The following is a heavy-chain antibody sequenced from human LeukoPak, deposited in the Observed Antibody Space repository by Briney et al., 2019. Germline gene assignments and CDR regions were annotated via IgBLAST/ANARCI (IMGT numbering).Heavy chain of an antibody. CDR2: IYHSGST. J-gene: IGHJ6*04. CDR1: GYSISSGYY. CDR3: ARDIGLDI. V-gene: IGHV4-38-2*02. Sequence: SETLSLTCTVSGYSISSGYYWGWIRQPPGKGLEWIGSIYHSGSTYYNPSLKSRVTISVDTSKNQFSLKLSSVTAADTAAYYCARDIGLDIWGKGTTVTVST.